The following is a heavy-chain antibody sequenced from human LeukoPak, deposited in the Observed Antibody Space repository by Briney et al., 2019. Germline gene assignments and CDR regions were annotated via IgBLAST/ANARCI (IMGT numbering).Heavy chain of an antibody. J-gene: IGHJ4*02. V-gene: IGHV4-59*08. D-gene: IGHD3-3*01. CDR3: ARHITIFGVVPY. CDR1: GGSISSYY. CDR2: IYYSGST. Sequence: SETLSLTCTVSGGSISSYYWSWIRQPPGKGLEWIGYIYYSGSTNYNPSLKSRVTISVDTSKNQLSLRLSSVTAADTAVYYCARHITIFGVVPYWGQGTLVSVSS.